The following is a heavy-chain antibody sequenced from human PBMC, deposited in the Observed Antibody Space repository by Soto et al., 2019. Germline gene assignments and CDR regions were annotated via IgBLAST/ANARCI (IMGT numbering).Heavy chain of an antibody. D-gene: IGHD3-16*02. CDR1: GGTFSSYA. CDR2: IIPIFGTA. J-gene: IGHJ4*02. V-gene: IGHV1-69*13. Sequence: VASVKVSCKASGGTFSSYAISWVRQAPGQGLEWMGGIIPIFGTANYAQRFQGRVTITADESTSTAYMELSSLRSEDTAVYYCARVGYDYVWGSYRPGGLDYWGQGTLVTVSS. CDR3: ARVGYDYVWGSYRPGGLDY.